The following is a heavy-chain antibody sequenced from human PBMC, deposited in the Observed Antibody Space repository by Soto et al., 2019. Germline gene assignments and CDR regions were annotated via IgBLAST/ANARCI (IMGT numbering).Heavy chain of an antibody. CDR1: GFTFSSYA. D-gene: IGHD6-19*01. J-gene: IGHJ4*02. V-gene: IGHV3-30-3*01. CDR2: ISYDGSNK. CDR3: ARDSSGWYGEFDY. Sequence: QVQLVESGGGVVQPGRSLRLSCAASGFTFSSYAMHWVRQAPGKGLEWVAVISYDGSNKYYADSVKGRFTISRDNSKNTLYLQMNSLRAEDTAVYYCARDSSGWYGEFDYWGQGTLVTVSS.